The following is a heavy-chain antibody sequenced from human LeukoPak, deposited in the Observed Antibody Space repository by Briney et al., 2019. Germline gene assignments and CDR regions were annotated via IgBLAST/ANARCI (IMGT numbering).Heavy chain of an antibody. D-gene: IGHD5-24*01. CDR1: GYTFTGYY. V-gene: IGHV1-2*02. Sequence: ASVKVSCKASGYTFTGYYMHWVRQAPGQGLEWMGWINPNSGGTNYAQKFQGRVTMTRNTSTSTVYMELSSLRSEDTAVYYCARIRDGYNDAYDIWGQGTMVTVPS. CDR2: INPNSGGT. J-gene: IGHJ3*02. CDR3: ARIRDGYNDAYDI.